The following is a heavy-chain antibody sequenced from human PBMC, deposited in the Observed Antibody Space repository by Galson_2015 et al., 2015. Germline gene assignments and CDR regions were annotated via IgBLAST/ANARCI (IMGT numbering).Heavy chain of an antibody. CDR1: GFTFSSYA. V-gene: IGHV3-30-3*01. J-gene: IGHJ3*02. D-gene: IGHD6-13*01. CDR2: ISCDGSNK. CDR3: ARASIAAANMAFDI. Sequence: SLRLSCAASGFTFSSYAMHWVRQAPGKGLEWVAVISCDGSNKYYADSVKGRFTISRDNSKNTLYLQMNSLRAEDTAVYYCARASIAAANMAFDIWGQGTMVTVSS.